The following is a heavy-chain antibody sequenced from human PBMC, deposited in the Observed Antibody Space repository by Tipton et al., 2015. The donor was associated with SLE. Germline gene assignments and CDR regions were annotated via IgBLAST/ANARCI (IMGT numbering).Heavy chain of an antibody. CDR2: ISKNGDKI. Sequence: SLRLSCVASGFTFTKYDMAWMRQAPGKGLEWVSVISKNGDKIYYPDSVKGRFSMSRDDSRNTLYLRMDSLRAEDTALYHCARYGSGGYIMFDNWGQGTLVTVSS. V-gene: IGHV3-23*01. CDR3: ARYGSGGYIMFDN. D-gene: IGHD3-10*01. CDR1: GFTFTKYD. J-gene: IGHJ4*02.